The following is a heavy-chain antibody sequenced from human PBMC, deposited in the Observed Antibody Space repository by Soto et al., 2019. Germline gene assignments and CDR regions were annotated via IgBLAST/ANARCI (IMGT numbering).Heavy chain of an antibody. Sequence: SVKVSCKASGGTFSSYAISWVRQAPGQGLEWMGGIIPIFGTANYAQKFQGRVTITADESTSTAYMELSSLRSEDTAVYYCARGLVGVEWELLWGSLGYWGQGTLVTVSS. CDR1: GGTFSSYA. V-gene: IGHV1-69*13. D-gene: IGHD1-26*01. J-gene: IGHJ4*02. CDR3: ARGLVGVEWELLWGSLGY. CDR2: IIPIFGTA.